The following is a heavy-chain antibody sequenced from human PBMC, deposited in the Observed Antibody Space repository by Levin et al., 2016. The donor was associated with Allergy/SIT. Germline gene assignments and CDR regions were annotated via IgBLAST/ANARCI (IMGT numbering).Heavy chain of an antibody. CDR2: IIPIFGTA. J-gene: IGHJ5*02. CDR1: GGTFSSYA. Sequence: SVKVSCKASGGTFSSYAISWVRQAPGQGLEWMGGIIPIFGTANYAQKFQGRVTITADKSTSTAYMELSSLRSEDTAVYYCARGDFYGDCGYNWFDPWGQGTLVTVSS. CDR3: ARGDFYGDCGYNWFDP. D-gene: IGHD4-17*01. V-gene: IGHV1-69*06.